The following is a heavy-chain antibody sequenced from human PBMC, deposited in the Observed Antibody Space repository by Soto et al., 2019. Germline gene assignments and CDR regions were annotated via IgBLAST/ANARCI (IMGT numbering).Heavy chain of an antibody. CDR1: GGSFSGFF. CDR2: INHSGST. D-gene: IGHD6-6*01. J-gene: IGHJ6*02. Sequence: QVQLQQWGAGLLKPSETLSLTCAVYGGSFSGFFWNWIRQAPGKGLEWIGDINHSGSTNYNPSLKSRLIVSIDSSKNQFSLSLYSVTAADTAVYYCASRSVYYYGMDVWGRGTPVTVSS. V-gene: IGHV4-34*01. CDR3: ASRSVYYYGMDV.